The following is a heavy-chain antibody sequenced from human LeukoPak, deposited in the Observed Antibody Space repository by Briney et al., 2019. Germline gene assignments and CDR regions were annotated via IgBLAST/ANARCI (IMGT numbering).Heavy chain of an antibody. V-gene: IGHV3-7*01. D-gene: IGHD3-3*01. CDR2: IEEDGSEK. Sequence: GGSLRLSCAASGFTVSSNYMSWVRQAPGKGLEWVASIEEDGSEKHYVDSVSGRFTISRDNAKNSLHLQMSSLRAEDTAVYYCARRGITISGVLVYHYSGLDVWGQGTTVTVSS. J-gene: IGHJ6*02. CDR1: GFTVSSNY. CDR3: ARRGITISGVLVYHYSGLDV.